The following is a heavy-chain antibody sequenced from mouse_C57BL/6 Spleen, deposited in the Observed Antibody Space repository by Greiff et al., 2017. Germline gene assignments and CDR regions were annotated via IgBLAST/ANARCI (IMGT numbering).Heavy chain of an antibody. J-gene: IGHJ1*03. CDR1: GYTFTSYW. V-gene: IGHV1-64*01. Sequence: VQLQQPGAELVKPGASVKLSCKASGYTFTSYWMHWVKQRPGQGLEWIGMIHPNSGSTNYNEKFKSKATLTVDKSSSTAYMQLSSLTSEDSAVYYCARPSGSSLSYWYFGVWGTGTTVTVAS. CDR3: ARPSGSSLSYWYFGV. CDR2: IHPNSGST. D-gene: IGHD1-1*01.